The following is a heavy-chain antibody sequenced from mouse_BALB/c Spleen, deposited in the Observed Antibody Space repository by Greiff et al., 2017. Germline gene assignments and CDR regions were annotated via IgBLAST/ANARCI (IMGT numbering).Heavy chain of an antibody. D-gene: IGHD2-4*01. J-gene: IGHJ4*01. CDR2: IYPGSGNT. V-gene: IGHV1-84*02. Sequence: VQLVESGPELVKPGASVKISCKASGYTFTDYYINWVKQKPGQGLEWIGWIYPGSGNTKYNEKFKGKATLTVDTSSSTAYMQLSSLTSEDTAVYFCAFYDYDAAMDYWGQGTSVTVSS. CDR3: AFYDYDAAMDY. CDR1: GYTFTDYY.